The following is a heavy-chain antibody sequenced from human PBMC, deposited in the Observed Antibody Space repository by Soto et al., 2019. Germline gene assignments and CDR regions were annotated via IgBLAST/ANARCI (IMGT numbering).Heavy chain of an antibody. V-gene: IGHV1-69*13. J-gene: IGHJ4*02. D-gene: IGHD3-3*01. CDR2: IIPVFGTP. Sequence: SVKVSCKASGGTFNIYAISWVRQAPGQGLEWMGGIIPVFGTPSYAQKFRGRVTITADESTSTAYMELSGLKSEDTAVYYCARGLYHDFWRVYSFFDSWGQERLVTVSS. CDR3: ARGLYHDFWRVYSFFDS. CDR1: GGTFNIYA.